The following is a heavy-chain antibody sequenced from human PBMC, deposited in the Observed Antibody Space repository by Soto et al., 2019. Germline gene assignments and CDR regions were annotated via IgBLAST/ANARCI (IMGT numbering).Heavy chain of an antibody. Sequence: PSETLSLTCAVYGGSFSGYYWSWIRQPPGKGLEWIGEINHSGSTNHNPSLKSRVTISVDTSKNQFSLKLSSVTAADAAVYYCARGLYGSGSYYKNWGQGTLVTVSS. CDR2: INHSGST. V-gene: IGHV4-34*01. D-gene: IGHD3-10*01. CDR1: GGSFSGYY. J-gene: IGHJ4*02. CDR3: ARGLYGSGSYYKN.